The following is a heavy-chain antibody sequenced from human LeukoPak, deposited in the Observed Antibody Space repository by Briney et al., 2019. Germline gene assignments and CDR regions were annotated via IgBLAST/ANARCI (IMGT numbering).Heavy chain of an antibody. CDR2: ISYDGSNK. V-gene: IGHV3-30*04. D-gene: IGHD6-19*01. CDR1: GFTFSSYA. J-gene: IGHJ4*02. Sequence: GGSLRLSCAASGFTFSSYAMHWVRQAPGKGLEWVAVISYDGSNKYYADSVKGRFTISRDNSKNTLYLQMNGLRAEDTAVYYCARHDKWLVLGGFDYWGQGTLVTVSS. CDR3: ARHDKWLVLGGFDY.